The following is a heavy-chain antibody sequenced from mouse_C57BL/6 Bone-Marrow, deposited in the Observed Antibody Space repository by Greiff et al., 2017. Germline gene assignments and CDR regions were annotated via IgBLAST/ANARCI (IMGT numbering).Heavy chain of an antibody. CDR2: IYPRSGNT. V-gene: IGHV1-81*01. J-gene: IGHJ3*01. CDR1: GYTFTSYG. D-gene: IGHD1-1*01. CDR3: AQAYGSSLAY. Sequence: VQLQASGAELARPGASVKLSCKASGYTFTSYGISWVKQRTGQGLEWIGEIYPRSGNTYYNEKFKGKATLTADKSSSTAYMELRSLTSEDSAVYFCAQAYGSSLAYWGQGTLVTVSA.